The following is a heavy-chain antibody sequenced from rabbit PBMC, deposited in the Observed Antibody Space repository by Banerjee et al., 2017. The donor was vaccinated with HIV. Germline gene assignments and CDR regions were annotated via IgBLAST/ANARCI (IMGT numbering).Heavy chain of an antibody. V-gene: IGHV1S45*01. Sequence: QEQLVESGGGLVQPEGSLTLTCTASGFSFSSSYYMCWVRQAPGKGLEWIGCIYTGVTGNTYYATWAKGRFTISKTSSTTVTLQMTSLTAADTATYFCVRKGSGADIPYCAMDLRGPGTLVTVS. D-gene: IGHD1-1*01. CDR1: GFSFSSSYY. CDR3: VRKGSGADIPYCAMDL. CDR2: IYTGVTGNT. J-gene: IGHJ6*01.